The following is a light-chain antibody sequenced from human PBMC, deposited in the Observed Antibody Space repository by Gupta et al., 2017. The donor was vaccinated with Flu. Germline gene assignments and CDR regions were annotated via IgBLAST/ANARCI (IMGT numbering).Light chain of an antibody. Sequence: EIVLTQSPGTLSLSPGERATLSCRASQSVSSTYLAWYQQKPGQAPRLIIYGASTRATGIPARFSGSGSGTDFTLTISRLEPEDFAVYYCQQYGRSPRPFGQGTKVEIK. CDR1: QSVSSTY. V-gene: IGKV3-20*01. CDR2: GAS. CDR3: QQYGRSPRP. J-gene: IGKJ1*01.